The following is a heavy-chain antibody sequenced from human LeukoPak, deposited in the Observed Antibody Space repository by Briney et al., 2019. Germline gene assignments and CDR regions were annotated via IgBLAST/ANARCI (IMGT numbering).Heavy chain of an antibody. CDR1: GFTFNNAW. CDR3: TKLSTSGSYDG. D-gene: IGHD1-26*01. Sequence: PGGSLRLFCAASGFTFNNAWMSWVRQAPGKGLEWVGRIKSKTDGGTTDYAAPVKGRFTISRDESKNTLYLQMNSMKAEETAVYYCTKLSTSGSYDGWGQGTLVTVSS. J-gene: IGHJ4*02. V-gene: IGHV3-15*01. CDR2: IKSKTDGGTT.